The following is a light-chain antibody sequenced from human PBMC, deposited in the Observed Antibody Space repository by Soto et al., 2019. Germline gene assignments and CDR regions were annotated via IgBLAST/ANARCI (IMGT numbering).Light chain of an antibody. CDR2: EVS. CDR3: SSYAGSNEV. V-gene: IGLV2-8*01. J-gene: IGLJ3*02. CDR1: SSDVGGYNY. Sequence: QSALTQPPSASGSPGQSVTIYCTGTSSDVGGYNYVSWYQQHPGKAPKLMIYEVSKRPSGVPDRFSGSKSGNTASLTVSGLQAEDEADYYCSSYAGSNEVFGGGTKLTVL.